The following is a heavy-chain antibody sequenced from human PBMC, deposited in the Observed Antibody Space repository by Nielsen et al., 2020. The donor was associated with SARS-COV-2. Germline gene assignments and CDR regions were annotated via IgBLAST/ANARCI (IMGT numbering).Heavy chain of an antibody. CDR1: GYMFTAYH. CDR3: ARGLAIAATPMNP. J-gene: IGHJ5*02. Sequence: ASVKVSCKASGYMFTAYHVHWVRQAPGQGLEWMGRINPNSGGTDYAQKFQGRVTMTRDTSISTAYMELSRLRSEDTAVYYCARGLAIAATPMNPWGQGTLVTVSS. CDR2: INPNSGGT. V-gene: IGHV1-2*06. D-gene: IGHD2-15*01.